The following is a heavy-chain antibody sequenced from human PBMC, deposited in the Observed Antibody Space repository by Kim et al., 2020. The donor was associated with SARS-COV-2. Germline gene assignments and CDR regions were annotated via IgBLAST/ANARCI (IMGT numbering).Heavy chain of an antibody. J-gene: IGHJ4*02. V-gene: IGHV1-69*02. CDR3: ARSYGSGSIDY. Sequence: SVKVSCKASGGTFSSYTISWVRQAPGQGLEWMGRIIPILGIANYAQKFQGRVTITADKSTSTAYMELSSLRSEDTAVYYCARSYGSGSIDYWGQGTLVTVSS. CDR1: GGTFSSYT. CDR2: IIPILGIA. D-gene: IGHD3-10*01.